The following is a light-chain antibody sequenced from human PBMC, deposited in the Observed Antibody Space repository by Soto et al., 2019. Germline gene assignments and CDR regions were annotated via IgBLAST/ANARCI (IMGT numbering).Light chain of an antibody. CDR1: QSLRHHNGYYY. CDR2: LGS. CDR3: MQTLQAPYS. V-gene: IGKV2-28*01. Sequence: DIVMTQSPLSLPVTPGEPASISCRSSQSLRHHNGYYYLDCYLQKPGQSPQVLIYLGSNRASGVPERISSRGSGQVFILKISGVEAEDVGVYYCMQTLQAPYSFGQPTKLEIK. J-gene: IGKJ2*01.